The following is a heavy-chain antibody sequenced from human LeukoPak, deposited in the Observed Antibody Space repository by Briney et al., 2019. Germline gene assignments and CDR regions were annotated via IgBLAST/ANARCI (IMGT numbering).Heavy chain of an antibody. CDR2: INHSGSP. V-gene: IGHV4-34*01. Sequence: SETLSLTCAVYGGSFSGYYWSWIRQPPGKGLEWIGEINHSGSPNYNPSLKSRVTISVDTSKNQFSLKLSSVTAADTVVYYCARDRDCYNFWGQGTLVTVSS. J-gene: IGHJ4*02. D-gene: IGHD5-24*01. CDR3: ARDRDCYNF. CDR1: GGSFSGYY.